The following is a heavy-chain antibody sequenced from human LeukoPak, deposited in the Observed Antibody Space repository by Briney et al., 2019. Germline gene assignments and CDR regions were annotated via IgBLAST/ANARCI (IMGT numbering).Heavy chain of an antibody. CDR1: GGTFGSYA. V-gene: IGHV1-69*13. CDR3: ARDLQWQLGYRY. D-gene: IGHD5-18*01. CDR2: IIPIFGTA. Sequence: SVKVSCKASGGTFGSYAISWVRQAPGQGLEWMGGIIPIFGTANYAQKFQGRVTITADESTSTAYMELSSLRSEDTAVYYCARDLQWQLGYRYWGQGTLVTVSS. J-gene: IGHJ4*02.